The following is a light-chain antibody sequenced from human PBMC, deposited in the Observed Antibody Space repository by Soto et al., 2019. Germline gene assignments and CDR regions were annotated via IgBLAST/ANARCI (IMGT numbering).Light chain of an antibody. Sequence: EIVLTQSPATLSLSPGERATLSCRASQSVSSDLAWYQQKHGQAPRLLIYDASNRATGIPARFSGSGSGTDFTLTISSLEPEDFAVYYCQQRSNWPPVIAFGQGTRLEIK. CDR1: QSVSSD. J-gene: IGKJ5*01. V-gene: IGKV3-11*01. CDR3: QQRSNWPPVIA. CDR2: DAS.